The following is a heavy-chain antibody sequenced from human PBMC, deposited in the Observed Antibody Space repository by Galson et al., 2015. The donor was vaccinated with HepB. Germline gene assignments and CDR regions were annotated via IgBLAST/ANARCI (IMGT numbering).Heavy chain of an antibody. Sequence: TLSLTCTVPGGSISSGDYYWSWIRQPPGKGLEWIGYIYYSGSTYYNPSLKSRVTISVDTSKNQFSLKLSSVTAADTAVYYCARSSRGSSDVRDYWGQGTLVTVSS. V-gene: IGHV4-30-4*01. CDR2: IYYSGST. CDR1: GGSISSGDYY. J-gene: IGHJ4*02. D-gene: IGHD3-16*01. CDR3: ARSSRGSSDVRDY.